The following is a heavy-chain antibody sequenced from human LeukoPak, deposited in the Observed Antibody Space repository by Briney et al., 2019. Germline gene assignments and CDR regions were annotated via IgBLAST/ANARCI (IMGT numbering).Heavy chain of an antibody. CDR1: GFTFSSYG. D-gene: IGHD5-12*01. CDR3: AREGDSGYVELDY. J-gene: IGHJ4*02. CDR2: ISGSGGST. V-gene: IGHV3-23*01. Sequence: GSLRLSCAASGFTFSSYGMSWVRQAPGKGLEWVSAISGSGGSTYYADSVKGRFTISRDNSKNTLYLQMNSLRAEDTAVYYCAREGDSGYVELDYWGQGTLVTVSS.